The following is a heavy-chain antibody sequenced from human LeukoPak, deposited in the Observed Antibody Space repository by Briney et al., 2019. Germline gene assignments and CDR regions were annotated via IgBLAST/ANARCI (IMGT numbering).Heavy chain of an antibody. V-gene: IGHV3-9*01. CDR1: GFTFDDYA. D-gene: IGHD2-2*01. J-gene: IGHJ4*02. Sequence: PGGSLRLSCAASGFTFDDYAMHWVRQAPGKGLEWVSGISWNSGSIGYADSVKGRFTISRDNAKNSPYLQMNSLRAEDTALYYCAKDLAPFVVVPAATGFDYWGQGTLVTVSS. CDR3: AKDLAPFVVVPAATGFDY. CDR2: ISWNSGSI.